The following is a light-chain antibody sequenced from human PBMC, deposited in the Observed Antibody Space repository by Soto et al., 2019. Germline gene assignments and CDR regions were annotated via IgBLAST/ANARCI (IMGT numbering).Light chain of an antibody. J-gene: IGLJ7*01. V-gene: IGLV1-40*01. CDR3: QSFDSSLSGYAV. CDR2: GDS. Sequence: QSVLTQPPSVSGAPGQRVTISCTGSSSNIGAGYDVHWYQQFPGRAPKILIYGDSNRPSGVPDRFSGSKSGTSASLAITGLQAEDEADYYCQSFDSSLSGYAVFGGGTQLTVL. CDR1: SSNIGAGYD.